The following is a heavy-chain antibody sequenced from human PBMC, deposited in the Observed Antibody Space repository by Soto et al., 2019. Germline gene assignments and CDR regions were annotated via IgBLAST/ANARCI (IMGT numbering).Heavy chain of an antibody. J-gene: IGHJ5*02. CDR1: GYSFSTYD. CDR2: VNPTSGNP. Sequence: QVQLVQSGAEVKKPGASVKVSCKASGYSFSTYDINWVRQAAGQGLEWMGWVNPTSGNPDYAQRFRGRVTMNSNTSISTAYMELSALTPEDTAVYYCARPYCDSTSCYTDWFDPWGQGTLVTVSS. V-gene: IGHV1-8*01. CDR3: ARPYCDSTSCYTDWFDP. D-gene: IGHD2-2*02.